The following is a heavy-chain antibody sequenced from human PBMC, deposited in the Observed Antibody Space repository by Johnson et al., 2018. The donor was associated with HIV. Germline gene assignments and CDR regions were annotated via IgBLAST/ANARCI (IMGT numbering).Heavy chain of an antibody. D-gene: IGHD6-19*01. CDR3: AKDERAGQWLVLAFDI. V-gene: IGHV3-30-3*01. J-gene: IGHJ3*02. Sequence: VESGGGVVQPGRSLRLSCAASGFTFSSYAMHWVRQAPGKGLEWVAVISYDGSNKYYADSVKGRFTISRDNSKNTLYLQMNSLRAEDTAVYYCAKDERAGQWLVLAFDIWGQGTMVTVSS. CDR1: GFTFSSYA. CDR2: ISYDGSNK.